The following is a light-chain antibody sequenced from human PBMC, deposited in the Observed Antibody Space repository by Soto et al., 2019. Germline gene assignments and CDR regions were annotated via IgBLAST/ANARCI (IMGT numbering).Light chain of an antibody. Sequence: DIQMTQSPSTLSASVGDRVTITCRANQSISSSLAWYQKKPGKAPKLLIYMASSLESGVPSRFSGSGSGTEFTLTISSLQPDDFATYYCQQYNSYSRTFGQGTRVEIK. CDR1: QSISSS. J-gene: IGKJ1*01. CDR2: MAS. V-gene: IGKV1-5*03. CDR3: QQYNSYSRT.